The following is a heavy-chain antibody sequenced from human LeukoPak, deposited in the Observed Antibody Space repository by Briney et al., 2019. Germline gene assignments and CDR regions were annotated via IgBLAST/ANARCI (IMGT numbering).Heavy chain of an antibody. D-gene: IGHD3-22*01. Sequence: PGGSLRLSCAASGFTFSSYWVHWVRQAPGKGLVWVTRINSDGSSTSYADSVKGRFTISRDNAKNTLYLQMNSLRAEDTAVYYCARVLSFGMIVVEAFDYWGQGTLVTVSS. V-gene: IGHV3-74*01. CDR1: GFTFSSYW. J-gene: IGHJ4*02. CDR2: INSDGSST. CDR3: ARVLSFGMIVVEAFDY.